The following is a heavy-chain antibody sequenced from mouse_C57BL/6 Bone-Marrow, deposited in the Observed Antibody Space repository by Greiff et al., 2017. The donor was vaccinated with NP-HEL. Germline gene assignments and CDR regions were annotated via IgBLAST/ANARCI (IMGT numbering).Heavy chain of an antibody. V-gene: IGHV5-4*03. CDR3: AEDPSLDGFDY. CDR1: GFTFSSYA. Sequence: EVMLVESGGGLVKPGGSLKLSCAASGFTFSSYAMSWVRQTPEKRLEWVATISDGGSYTYYPDNVKGRFTISRDTAKNNLYLQMSHLKSEDTAMYYCAEDPSLDGFDYWGQGTTLTVSS. CDR2: ISDGGSYT. D-gene: IGHD6-1*01. J-gene: IGHJ2*01.